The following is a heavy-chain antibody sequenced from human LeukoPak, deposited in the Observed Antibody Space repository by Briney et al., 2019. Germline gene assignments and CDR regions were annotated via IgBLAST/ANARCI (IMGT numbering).Heavy chain of an antibody. J-gene: IGHJ4*02. Sequence: PSETLSLTCTVSGGSISSYYWSWIRQPAGKGLEWIGCIYTSGSTNYNPSLKSRVTMSVDPSKNQFSLKLSSVTAADTAVYYCAGTYSSSYRVYFDYWGQGTLVTVSS. CDR1: GGSISSYY. D-gene: IGHD6-6*01. CDR3: AGTYSSSYRVYFDY. CDR2: IYTSGST. V-gene: IGHV4-4*07.